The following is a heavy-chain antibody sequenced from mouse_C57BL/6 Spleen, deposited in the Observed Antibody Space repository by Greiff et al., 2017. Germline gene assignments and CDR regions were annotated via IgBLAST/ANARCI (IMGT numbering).Heavy chain of an antibody. CDR1: GYAFSSSW. D-gene: IGHD1-1*01. J-gene: IGHJ4*01. CDR3: ARSAITTVVPYAMDY. V-gene: IGHV1-82*01. CDR2: IYPGDGDT. Sequence: VKLVESGPELVKPGASVKISCKASGYAFSSSWMNWVKQRPGKGLEWIGRIYPGDGDTNYNGKFKGKATLTADKSSSTAYMQLSSLTSEDSAVYFCARSAITTVVPYAMDYWGQGTSVTVSS.